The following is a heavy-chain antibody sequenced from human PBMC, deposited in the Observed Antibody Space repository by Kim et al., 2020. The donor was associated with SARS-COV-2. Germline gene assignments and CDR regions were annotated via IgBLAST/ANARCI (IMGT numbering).Heavy chain of an antibody. D-gene: IGHD3-3*01. J-gene: IGHJ6*02. CDR3: ARGQNPMSGYRFYYYYGMDV. CDR1: GYTFTSYD. V-gene: IGHV1-8*01. CDR2: MNPNSGNT. Sequence: ASVKVSCKASGYTFTSYDINWVRQATGQGLEWMGWMNPNSGNTGYAQKFQGRVTMTRNTSISTAYMELSSLRSEDTAVYYCARGQNPMSGYRFYYYYGMDVWGQGTTVTVSS.